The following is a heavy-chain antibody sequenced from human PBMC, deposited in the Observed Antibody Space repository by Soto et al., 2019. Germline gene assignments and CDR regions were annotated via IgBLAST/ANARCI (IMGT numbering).Heavy chain of an antibody. D-gene: IGHD3-16*01. V-gene: IGHV4-61*01. CDR1: GDSVSSATYY. Sequence: QVQLQESGPGLVKPSETLSLTCTVSGDSVSSATYYWSWIRQPPGKALEWIGSIYYSGSTNYNPSLKRRVIMSVDTSKNQFALNLSSVTAAATAVDYCARDGGTANNHNWLDSWGQGTLVTVSA. CDR2: IYYSGST. CDR3: ARDGGTANNHNWLDS. J-gene: IGHJ5*01.